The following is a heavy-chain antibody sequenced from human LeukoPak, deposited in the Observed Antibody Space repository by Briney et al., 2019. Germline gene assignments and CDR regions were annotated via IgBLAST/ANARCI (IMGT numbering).Heavy chain of an antibody. CDR2: INHSGST. J-gene: IGHJ4*02. V-gene: IGHV4-34*01. CDR3: ARVITGTLYYFDY. Sequence: SSETLSLTCAVYGGSFSGYYWSWIRQPPGKGLEWIGEINHSGSTNYNPSLKSRVTISVDTPKNQFSLKLSSVTAADTAVYYCARVITGTLYYFDYWGQGTLVTVSS. CDR1: GGSFSGYY. D-gene: IGHD1-20*01.